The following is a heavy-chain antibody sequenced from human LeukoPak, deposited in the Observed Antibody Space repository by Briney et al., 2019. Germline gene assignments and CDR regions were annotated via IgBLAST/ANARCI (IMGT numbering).Heavy chain of an antibody. CDR3: AKDRSFVDTVMADY. D-gene: IGHD5-18*01. J-gene: IGHJ4*02. Sequence: GGSLRLSCAASGFTFSSYAMHWVRQAPGKGLEWLAFIRFDGTNEYYADSVKGRFTISRDNSKNTLYLQMNSLRTDDTAVYYCAKDRSFVDTVMADYWGQGTLVTVSS. CDR1: GFTFSSYA. V-gene: IGHV3-30*02. CDR2: IRFDGTNE.